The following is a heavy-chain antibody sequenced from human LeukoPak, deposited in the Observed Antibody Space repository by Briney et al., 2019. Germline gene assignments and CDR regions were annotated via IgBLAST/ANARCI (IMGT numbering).Heavy chain of an antibody. CDR2: ISWNSGSI. J-gene: IGHJ5*02. V-gene: IGHV3-9*01. Sequence: AGGSLRLSCAASGFTFDDYAMHWVRQAPGKGLEWVSGISWNSGSIGYADSVKGRFTISRDNAKNSLYLQMNSLRAEDTAVYYCARDRRGYCSSTSCFNWFDPWGQGTLVTVSS. CDR3: ARDRRGYCSSTSCFNWFDP. CDR1: GFTFDDYA. D-gene: IGHD2-2*01.